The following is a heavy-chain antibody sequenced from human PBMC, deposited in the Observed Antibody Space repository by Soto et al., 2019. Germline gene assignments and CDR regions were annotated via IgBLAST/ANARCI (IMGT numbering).Heavy chain of an antibody. CDR2: IYYSGST. D-gene: IGHD3-22*01. J-gene: IGHJ5*02. Sequence: SETLSLTCTVSGGSISSSSYYWGWIRQPPGKGLEWIGSIYYSGSTYYNPSLKSRVTISVDTSKNHFSLKLSSVTAADTAVYYCARPSSGDSSGYYYWFDPWGQGTLVTVSS. V-gene: IGHV4-39*01. CDR1: GGSISSSSYY. CDR3: ARPSSGDSSGYYYWFDP.